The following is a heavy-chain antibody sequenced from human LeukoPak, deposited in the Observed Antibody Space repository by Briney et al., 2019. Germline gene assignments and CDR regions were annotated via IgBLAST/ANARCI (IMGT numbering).Heavy chain of an antibody. D-gene: IGHD4-17*01. CDR3: AKPGDYGDYGYYYYYMDV. J-gene: IGHJ6*03. CDR2: IKQDGSEK. Sequence: GGSLRLSCAASGFTFSSYWMSWVRQAPGKGLEWVANIKQDGSEKYYVDSVKGRFTISRDNAKNSLYLQMNSLRAEDTAVYYCAKPGDYGDYGYYYYYMDVWGKGTTVTVSS. V-gene: IGHV3-7*03. CDR1: GFTFSSYW.